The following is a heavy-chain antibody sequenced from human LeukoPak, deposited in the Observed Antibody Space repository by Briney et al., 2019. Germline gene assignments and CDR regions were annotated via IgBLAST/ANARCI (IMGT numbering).Heavy chain of an antibody. Sequence: SETLSLTCAVSGGSISSSNWWSLVRRPPGKGLEWIGEIYHSGSTNYNPSLKSRVTISVDKSKNQFSLKLSSVTAADTAVYYCAKDYGDYIGNFDYWGQGTLVTVSS. CDR2: IYHSGST. D-gene: IGHD4-17*01. J-gene: IGHJ4*02. CDR3: AKDYGDYIGNFDY. V-gene: IGHV4-4*02. CDR1: GGSISSSNW.